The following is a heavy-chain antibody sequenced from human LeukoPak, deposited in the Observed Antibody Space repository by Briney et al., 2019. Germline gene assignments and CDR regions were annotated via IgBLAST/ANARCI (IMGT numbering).Heavy chain of an antibody. CDR3: ARGGSTPLGHFDY. CDR1: GFTFSSYA. V-gene: IGHV3-30-3*01. Sequence: PGGSLRLSCAASGFTFSSYAMHWVRQAPGKGLEWVAVISYDGSNKYYADSVKGRFTISRDNSKNTLYLQMNSLRAEDTAVYYCARGGSTPLGHFDYWGQGTLVTVSS. J-gene: IGHJ4*02. CDR2: ISYDGSNK. D-gene: IGHD2-15*01.